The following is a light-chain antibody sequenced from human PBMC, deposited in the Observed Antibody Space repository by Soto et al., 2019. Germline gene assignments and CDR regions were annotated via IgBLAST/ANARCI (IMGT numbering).Light chain of an antibody. J-gene: IGKJ1*01. CDR3: QQYDSSPKT. Sequence: EILLTQSPGTLSLSPGERSTLSCRASQSVSSSYLAWYQQKPGQAPRLLVYGASSRATGIPGRFSGSGSGTDFTLTISRLEPEDFAVYYCQQYDSSPKTFGQGTKVDIK. CDR2: GAS. CDR1: QSVSSSY. V-gene: IGKV3-20*01.